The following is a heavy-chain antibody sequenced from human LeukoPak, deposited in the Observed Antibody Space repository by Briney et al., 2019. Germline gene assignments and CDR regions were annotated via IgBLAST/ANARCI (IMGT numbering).Heavy chain of an antibody. Sequence: PSGSLSLTCTVPGGSISSYYWSWIRQPPGKGLGWVGYVYYSGRTNYNPSLKSRVTISVDTSKNQFSMKLSSVTAADTAVYYCARTFSESYYYYGMDVWGQGTTVTVSS. CDR3: ARTFSESYYYYGMDV. CDR1: GGSISSYY. CDR2: VYYSGRT. V-gene: IGHV4-59*01. D-gene: IGHD1-26*01. J-gene: IGHJ6*02.